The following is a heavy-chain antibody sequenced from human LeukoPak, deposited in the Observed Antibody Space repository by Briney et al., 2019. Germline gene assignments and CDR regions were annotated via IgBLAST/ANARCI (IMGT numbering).Heavy chain of an antibody. CDR2: IIPIFGTA. CDR3: ARRLTGEGYYYYYMDV. J-gene: IGHJ6*03. CDR1: GGTFSSYA. Sequence: ASVKVSCKASGGTFSSYAISWVRQAPGHGLEWMGGIIPIFGTANYAQNFRGRVTIAANESTSTAYKELSSLRSEDTAVYYCARRLTGEGYYYYYMDVWGKGTTVTVSS. D-gene: IGHD3-10*01. V-gene: IGHV1-69*13.